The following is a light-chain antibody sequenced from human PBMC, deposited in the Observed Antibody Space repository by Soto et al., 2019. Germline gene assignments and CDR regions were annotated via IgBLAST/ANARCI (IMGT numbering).Light chain of an antibody. J-gene: IGLJ2*01. Sequence: QSAVTQPASVSGSPGQSITISCTGTSSDVGGYDYVSWYQQYPGKAPRLIIYEVSSRPSGVSNRFSGSKSGNTASLTISGLRAEDEGDYFCSSFTGTRALILFGGGTKLTVL. CDR1: SSDVGGYDY. CDR3: SSFTGTRALIL. CDR2: EVS. V-gene: IGLV2-14*01.